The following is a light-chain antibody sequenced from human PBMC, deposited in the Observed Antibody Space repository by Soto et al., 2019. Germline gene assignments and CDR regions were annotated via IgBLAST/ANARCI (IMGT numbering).Light chain of an antibody. V-gene: IGKV3-11*01. J-gene: IGKJ5*01. CDR2: NAS. Sequence: EIVFTQSPATLSLSPGERAMLSCRASQSVSTFLAWFQQKPGQPPRLLIYNASNRTTGIPARFSGSGSGTDFTLTISSLEPEDFAVYYCQQRGDWPPITFGQGTRLEIK. CDR3: QQRGDWPPIT. CDR1: QSVSTF.